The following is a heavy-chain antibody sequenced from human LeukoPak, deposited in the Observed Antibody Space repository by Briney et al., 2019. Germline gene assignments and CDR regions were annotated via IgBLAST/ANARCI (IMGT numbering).Heavy chain of an antibody. J-gene: IGHJ3*02. V-gene: IGHV5-51*01. CDR3: ARTAPTMVRGVTYDAFDI. CDR2: VHPGDSNI. Sequence: GESLKISCKGSGYSFSNYWIDWVRQMPGKGLEWIGIVHPGDSNIKYSPSFQGQVTISADKSISTAYLQWSSLKASDTAMYYCARTAPTMVRGVTYDAFDIWGQGTMVTVSS. CDR1: GYSFSNYW. D-gene: IGHD3-10*01.